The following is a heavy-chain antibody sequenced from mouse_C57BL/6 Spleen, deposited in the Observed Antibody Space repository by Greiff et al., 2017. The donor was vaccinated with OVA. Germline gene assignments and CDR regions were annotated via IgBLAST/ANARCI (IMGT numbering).Heavy chain of an antibody. D-gene: IGHD1-1*01. CDR1: GYTFTSYW. Sequence: VQLQQPGAELVMPGASVKLSCKASGYTFTSYWMHWVKQRPGQGLEWIGEIDPSDSYTNYNQKFKSKSTLTVNKSSSTAYMQLSSLRSEDSAVYYCARYDYGSEGYWGQGTTLTVSS. CDR3: ARYDYGSEGY. CDR2: IDPSDSYT. V-gene: IGHV1-69*01. J-gene: IGHJ2*01.